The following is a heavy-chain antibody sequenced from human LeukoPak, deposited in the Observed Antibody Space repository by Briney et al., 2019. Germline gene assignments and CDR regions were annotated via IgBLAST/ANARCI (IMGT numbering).Heavy chain of an antibody. V-gene: IGHV1-18*01. CDR3: ARGGDCSGGSCYSLAWFDP. Sequence: ASVTVSCKASGYTFTSYGISWVRQAPGQGREWMGWISAYNGNTNYAQKLQGRVTITTDTSTSTAYMELRRLRSDGTAVYYCARGGDCSGGSCYSLAWFDPWGQGTLVTVSS. D-gene: IGHD2-15*01. J-gene: IGHJ5*02. CDR1: GYTFTSYG. CDR2: ISAYNGNT.